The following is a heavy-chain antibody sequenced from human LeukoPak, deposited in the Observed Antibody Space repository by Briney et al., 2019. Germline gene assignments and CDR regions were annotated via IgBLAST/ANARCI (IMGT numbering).Heavy chain of an antibody. CDR2: RSAYNGNT. D-gene: IGHD6-19*01. J-gene: IGHJ4*02. CDR3: ARDDPYSSGWYANY. V-gene: IGHV1-18*01. Sequence: GASVKVSCKASGYTFTSYGISWVRQAPGQGLEWTGWRSAYNGNTNYAQKLQGRVTMTTDTSTSTAYMELRSLRSDDTAVYYCARDDPYSSGWYANYWGQGTLVTVSS. CDR1: GYTFTSYG.